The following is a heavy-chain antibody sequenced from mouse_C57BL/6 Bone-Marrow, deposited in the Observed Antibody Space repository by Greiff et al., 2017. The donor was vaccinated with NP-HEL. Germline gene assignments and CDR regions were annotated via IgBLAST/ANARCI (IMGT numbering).Heavy chain of an antibody. CDR3: ARGRTVVARDAMDY. D-gene: IGHD1-1*01. J-gene: IGHJ4*01. CDR2: ISYDGSN. CDR1: GYSITSGYY. Sequence: EVKLQESGPGLVKPSQSLSLTCSVTGYSITSGYYWNWIRQFPGNKLEWMGYISYDGSNNYNPTLKNRIPITRDPSKNQFFLKLNSVTPEDTATYYCARGRTVVARDAMDYWGQGTSVTVSS. V-gene: IGHV3-6*01.